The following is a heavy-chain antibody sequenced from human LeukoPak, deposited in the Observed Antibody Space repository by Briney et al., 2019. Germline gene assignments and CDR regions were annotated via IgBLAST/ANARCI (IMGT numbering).Heavy chain of an antibody. CDR3: ARVASWGISLTHYYYYYYMDV. J-gene: IGHJ6*03. CDR1: GYTFTSYG. Sequence: ASVKVSCKASGYTFTSYGISWVRQAPGQGLEWMGWISAYNGNTNYAQKLQGRVTMTTDTSTSTAYMELRSLRSDDTAVYYCARVASWGISLTHYYYYYYMDVWGKGTTVTVSS. CDR2: ISAYNGNT. D-gene: IGHD3-16*01. V-gene: IGHV1-18*01.